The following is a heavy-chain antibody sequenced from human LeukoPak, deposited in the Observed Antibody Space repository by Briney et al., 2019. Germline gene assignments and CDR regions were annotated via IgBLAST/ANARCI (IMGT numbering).Heavy chain of an antibody. CDR2: ISVNDGYT. D-gene: IGHD1-1*01. J-gene: IGHJ4*02. Sequence: GASVKVSCKASGGTFSSYAISWVRRAPGQGLEWMGGISVNDGYTKYSQKLRGRVTMTADTSTSTAYMSLRSLTSGDTAVFYCTRGTMTDNPHYFDYWGQGTLVSVSS. CDR1: GGTFSSYA. V-gene: IGHV1-18*01. CDR3: TRGTMTDNPHYFDY.